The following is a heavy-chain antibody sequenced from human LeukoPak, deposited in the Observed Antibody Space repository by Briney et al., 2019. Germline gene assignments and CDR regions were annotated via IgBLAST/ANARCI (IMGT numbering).Heavy chain of an antibody. CDR3: ARHAPPYSNYGMDV. CDR1: GGSISSSSYY. J-gene: IGHJ6*02. V-gene: IGHV4-39*01. CDR2: IYYSGGT. Sequence: SETLSLTCTVSGGSISSSSYYWGWIRQPPGKGLEWIGSIYYSGGTYYNPSLKSRVTISVDTSKNQFSLKLSSVTAADTAVYYCARHAPPYSNYGMDVWGQGTTVTVSS. D-gene: IGHD5-18*01.